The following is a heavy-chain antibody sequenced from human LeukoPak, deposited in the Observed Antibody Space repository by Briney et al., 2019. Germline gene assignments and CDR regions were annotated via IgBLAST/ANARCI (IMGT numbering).Heavy chain of an antibody. CDR1: GFTFDGYA. CDR3: AKDMVAAAGNAPTV. Sequence: GGSLRLSCAASGFTFDGYAMHWVRQAPGKGLEWVSGISWNSGSIGYADSVKGRFTISRDNAKNSLYLQMNSLRAEDTALYYCAKDMVAAAGNAPTVWGQGTLVTVSS. D-gene: IGHD6-13*01. V-gene: IGHV3-9*01. CDR2: ISWNSGSI. J-gene: IGHJ4*02.